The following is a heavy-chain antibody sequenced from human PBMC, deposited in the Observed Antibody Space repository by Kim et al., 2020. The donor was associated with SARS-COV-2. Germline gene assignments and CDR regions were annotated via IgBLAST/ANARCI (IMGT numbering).Heavy chain of an antibody. Sequence: VKGRFTISRDNAKNSLYLQMNSLRAEDTAVYYCARDLSGSYSYYYGMDVWGQGTTVTVSS. V-gene: IGHV3-21*01. CDR3: ARDLSGSYSYYYGMDV. J-gene: IGHJ6*02. D-gene: IGHD1-26*01.